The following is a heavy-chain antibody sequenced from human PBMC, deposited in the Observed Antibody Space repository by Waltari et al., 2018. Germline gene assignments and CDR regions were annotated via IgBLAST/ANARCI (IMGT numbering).Heavy chain of an antibody. J-gene: IGHJ4*02. CDR1: GFTFGRYG. CDR3: ARDAVARDSSVYFDF. V-gene: IGHV3-33*01. CDR2: IWYDGTDK. Sequence: QVQLVESGGGVVQPGGSLRLSCAAYGFTFGRYGMHWVRQAPGKGLEWGAVIWYDGTDKFYADSVKGRFTISRDNANVYLEMNSLRGEDTAVYYCARDAVARDSSVYFDFWGRGTLVTVSS. D-gene: IGHD3-22*01.